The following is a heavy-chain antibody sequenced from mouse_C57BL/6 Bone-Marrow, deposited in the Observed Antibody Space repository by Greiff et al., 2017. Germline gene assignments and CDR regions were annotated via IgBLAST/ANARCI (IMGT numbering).Heavy chain of an antibody. CDR3: ARVYYDYLYYYAMDY. CDR1: GFNIKDYY. D-gene: IGHD2-4*01. CDR2: IDPEDGET. J-gene: IGHJ4*01. Sequence: EVQLQQSGAELVKPGASVKLSCTASGFNIKDYYMHWVKQRTEQGLEWIGRIDPEDGETKYAPKFKGKATITADTSSNTAYLQLSSLTSEDTAVYYCARVYYDYLYYYAMDYWGQGTSVTVSS. V-gene: IGHV14-2*01.